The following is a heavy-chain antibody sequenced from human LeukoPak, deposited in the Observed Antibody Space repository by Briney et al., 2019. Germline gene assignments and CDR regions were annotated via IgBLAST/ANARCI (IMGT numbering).Heavy chain of an antibody. Sequence: GASVKVSCKASGGTFSSYAISWVRQAPGQGLEWMGGIIPIFGTANYAQKFQGRVTITADESTSTAYMELSSLRSEDTAVYYCAVDDSSGYYYGGFDYWGQGTLVTVSS. CDR3: AVDDSSGYYYGGFDY. CDR2: IIPIFGTA. J-gene: IGHJ4*02. D-gene: IGHD3-22*01. V-gene: IGHV1-69*13. CDR1: GGTFSSYA.